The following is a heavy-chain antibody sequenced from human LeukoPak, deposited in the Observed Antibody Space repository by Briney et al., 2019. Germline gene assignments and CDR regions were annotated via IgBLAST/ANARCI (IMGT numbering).Heavy chain of an antibody. V-gene: IGHV3-11*04. CDR1: GFTFSDYY. J-gene: IGHJ5*02. Sequence: GGSLRLSCAASGFTFSDYYMSWIRQAPGKGLEWVSYISGSSSYIYYADSVKGRFTISRDNAKNSLYLQVNSLRAEDTAVYYCARAETTVTRPHWFAPWGQGTLVTVSS. D-gene: IGHD4-17*01. CDR2: ISGSSSYI. CDR3: ARAETTVTRPHWFAP.